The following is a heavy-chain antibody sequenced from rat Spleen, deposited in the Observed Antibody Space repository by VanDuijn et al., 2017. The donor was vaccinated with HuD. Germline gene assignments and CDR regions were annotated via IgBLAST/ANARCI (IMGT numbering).Heavy chain of an antibody. D-gene: IGHD1-6*01. V-gene: IGHV5-25*01. CDR2: ISSGGGGI. CDR3: ATQDVYFGLGDYVMDA. Sequence: EVQLVESGGGLVQPGRSMKLSCAASGFTFSHYDMAWVRQAPKKGLEWFAYISSGGGGIYYPDSVQGRFTISRVSAKNSLYLQMDSLRFGDTATYYCATQDVYFGLGDYVMDAWGQGASVTVSS. CDR1: GFTFSHYD. J-gene: IGHJ4*01.